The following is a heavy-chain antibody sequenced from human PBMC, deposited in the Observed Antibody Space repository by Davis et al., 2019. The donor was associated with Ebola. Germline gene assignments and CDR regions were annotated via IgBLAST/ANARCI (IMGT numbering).Heavy chain of an antibody. CDR1: GGSFSGYY. CDR3: GFYGSGSYYNEVPPDYYYGMDV. V-gene: IGHV4-34*01. J-gene: IGHJ6*02. D-gene: IGHD3-10*01. Sequence: PSETLSLTCAVYGGSFSGYYWSWIRQPPGKGLEWIGEINHSGSTNYNPSLKSRVTISVDTSKNQFSLKLSSVTAADTAVYYCGFYGSGSYYNEVPPDYYYGMDVWGQGTTVTVSS. CDR2: INHSGST.